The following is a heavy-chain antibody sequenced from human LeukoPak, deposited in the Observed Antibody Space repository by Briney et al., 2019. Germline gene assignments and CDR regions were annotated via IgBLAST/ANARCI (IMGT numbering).Heavy chain of an antibody. Sequence: SVKVSCKASGYTFTAYYMHWVRQAPGQGLEWMGWINAKSDGTNYVQKFQDRVTMTRDTSISTASMELNRLRSDDTAVYYCATAPLNGYTSGYYSFDYWGQGTLVTVSS. D-gene: IGHD6-19*01. CDR2: INAKSDGT. CDR1: GYTFTAYY. CDR3: ATAPLNGYTSGYYSFDY. J-gene: IGHJ4*02. V-gene: IGHV1-2*02.